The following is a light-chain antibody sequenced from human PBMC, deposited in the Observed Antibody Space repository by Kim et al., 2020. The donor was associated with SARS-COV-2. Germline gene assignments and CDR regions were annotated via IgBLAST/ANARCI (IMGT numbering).Light chain of an antibody. CDR3: QQYNDWLT. V-gene: IGKV3-15*01. CDR2: GAS. J-gene: IGKJ4*01. CDR1: QSISSN. Sequence: EIVMTQSPATLSVSPGERVILSCMASQSISSNLAWYQQKPGQTPRLLIYGASTRATGIPARFSGSGSGTEFTLTISSLQSEDFAVYYCQQYNDWLTFGGGTKVDIK.